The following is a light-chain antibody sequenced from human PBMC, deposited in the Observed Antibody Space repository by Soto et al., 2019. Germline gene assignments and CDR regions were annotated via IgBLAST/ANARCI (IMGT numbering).Light chain of an antibody. J-gene: IGLJ3*02. Sequence: QAVVTQPPSASGSPGQRVTISCSGSSSNIGSNTVNWYQQVPGTAPKLLIYNNDERPSGVPDRFSGSKSGTSASLAISGLQSEDEADYYCAPWDVSLNGLVFGGGTKVTVL. CDR2: NND. CDR1: SSNIGSNT. CDR3: APWDVSLNGLV. V-gene: IGLV1-44*01.